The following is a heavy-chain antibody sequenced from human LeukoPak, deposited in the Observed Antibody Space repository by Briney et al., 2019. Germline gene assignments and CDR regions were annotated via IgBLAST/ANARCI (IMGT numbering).Heavy chain of an antibody. J-gene: IGHJ3*02. Sequence: ASVKVSCKASGYTFTSYAMNWVRQAPGQGLEWMGIINPSGGSTSYAQKFQGRVTMTRDKSTSTVYMELSSLRSEDTAVYYCARDLSWEYSYGFRAFDIWGQGTMVTVSS. CDR2: INPSGGST. CDR3: ARDLSWEYSYGFRAFDI. D-gene: IGHD5-18*01. V-gene: IGHV1-46*01. CDR1: GYTFTSYA.